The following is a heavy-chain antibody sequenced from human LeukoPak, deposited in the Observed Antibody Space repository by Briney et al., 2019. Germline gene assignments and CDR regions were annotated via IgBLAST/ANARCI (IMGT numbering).Heavy chain of an antibody. CDR3: ANLGY. Sequence: AGGSLRLSCAASGFTFDDYAMHWVRQAPGKGLEWVSGISWNSGSIGYADSVKGRFTISRDNAKNSLYLQMNSLRAEDTALYYCANLGYWGQGTLVTVSS. V-gene: IGHV3-9*01. CDR2: ISWNSGSI. J-gene: IGHJ4*02. CDR1: GFTFDDYA.